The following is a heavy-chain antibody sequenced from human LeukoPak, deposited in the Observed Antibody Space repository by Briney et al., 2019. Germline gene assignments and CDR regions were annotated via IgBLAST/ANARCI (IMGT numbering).Heavy chain of an antibody. D-gene: IGHD3-10*01. CDR1: GYTLTELS. Sequence: ASVKVSCKVSGYTLTELSMHWVRQAPGKGLEWMGGFDPEDGETIYAQKFQGRVTMTRDTSISTAYMELRGLRSEDTAVYYCVRDGEGVAISVNYWFDPWGQGTLVTVSS. J-gene: IGHJ5*02. CDR2: FDPEDGET. V-gene: IGHV1-24*01. CDR3: VRDGEGVAISVNYWFDP.